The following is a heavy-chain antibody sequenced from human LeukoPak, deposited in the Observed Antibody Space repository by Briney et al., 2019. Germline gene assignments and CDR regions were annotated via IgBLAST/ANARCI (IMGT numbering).Heavy chain of an antibody. D-gene: IGHD3-22*01. CDR3: ARGVWLGLTFFDY. CDR1: GYTFTSYA. CDR2: INAGNGNT. J-gene: IGHJ4*02. Sequence: ASVKVSCKASGYTFTSYAMHWVRQAPGQRLEWMGWINAGNGNTKYSQKSQGRVTITRDTSASTAYMELSSLRSEDTAVYYCARGVWLGLTFFDYWGQGTLVTVSS. V-gene: IGHV1-3*01.